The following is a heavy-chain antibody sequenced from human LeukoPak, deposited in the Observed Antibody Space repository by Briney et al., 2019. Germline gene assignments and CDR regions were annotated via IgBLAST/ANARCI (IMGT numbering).Heavy chain of an antibody. Sequence: ASVKVSCKTSGYNFPSYTMHWLRQAPGQSPEWMGSINGDNGNTKYSEKFQDRGTFTRDTSASSAYMELSSLRSEDTAVYYCARSSSGTYHSWGQGTLVTVSS. D-gene: IGHD3-10*01. V-gene: IGHV1-3*01. CDR3: ARSSSGTYHS. CDR2: INGDNGNT. J-gene: IGHJ4*02. CDR1: GYNFPSYT.